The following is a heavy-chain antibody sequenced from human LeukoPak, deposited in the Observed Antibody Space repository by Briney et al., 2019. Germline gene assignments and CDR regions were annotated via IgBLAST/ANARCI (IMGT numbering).Heavy chain of an antibody. V-gene: IGHV3-33*01. Sequence: GGSLRLSCAASGFTFSSYGMHWVRQAPGKGLEWVAVIWYDGSNKYYADSVKGRFTISRDNSKNTLYLQMNSLRAEDTAVYYCARDMSRNVLRYFDWLLDYYGMDVWGQGTTVTVSS. D-gene: IGHD3-9*01. CDR3: ARDMSRNVLRYFDWLLDYYGMDV. CDR2: IWYDGSNK. J-gene: IGHJ6*02. CDR1: GFTFSSYG.